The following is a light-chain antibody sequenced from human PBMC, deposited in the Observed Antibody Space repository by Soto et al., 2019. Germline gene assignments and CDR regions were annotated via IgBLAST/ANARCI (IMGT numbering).Light chain of an antibody. CDR3: QQYGSSVWT. J-gene: IGKJ1*01. CDR1: QNIDSTY. V-gene: IGKV3-20*01. CDR2: GAS. Sequence: EIVLTQSPGTLSLSPGDRATLSCRASQNIDSTYLAWYQQKPGQAPRLLIYGASSRATGIPDRFSGSGSGADFTLTISRLEPEDFTVYYCQQYGSSVWTFGQGTKVEIK.